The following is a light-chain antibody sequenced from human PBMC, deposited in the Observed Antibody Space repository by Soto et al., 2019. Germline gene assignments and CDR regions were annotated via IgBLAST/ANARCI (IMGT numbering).Light chain of an antibody. CDR3: QQYNSYLRT. Sequence: EVVLRQSVCALSLNTEERATLSCRASQRVSSSYLAWYQQKPVQAPRLLIYGASSRATGIPDRFSGSGSGTDFTLTISRLQPDDIATYYCQQYNSYLRTFGLGTKVDI. CDR2: GAS. V-gene: IGKV3-20*01. CDR1: QRVSSSY. J-gene: IGKJ1*01.